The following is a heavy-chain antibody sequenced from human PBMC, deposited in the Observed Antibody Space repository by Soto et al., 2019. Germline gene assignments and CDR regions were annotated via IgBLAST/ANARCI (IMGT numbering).Heavy chain of an antibody. V-gene: IGHV3-7*01. J-gene: IGHJ4*02. CDR1: GFTFSSYW. Sequence: GGSLRLSCAASGFTFSSYWMSWVRQAPGKGLEWVANIKQDGSEKYYVDSVKGRFTISRDNSKNTLYLQMNSLRAEDTAVYYCARGHSYYYDSSGYYYWGQGTLVTVSS. D-gene: IGHD3-22*01. CDR2: IKQDGSEK. CDR3: ARGHSYYYDSSGYYY.